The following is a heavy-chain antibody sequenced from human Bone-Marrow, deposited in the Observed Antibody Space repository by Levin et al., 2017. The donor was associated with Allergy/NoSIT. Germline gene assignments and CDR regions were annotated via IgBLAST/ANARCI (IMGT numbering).Heavy chain of an antibody. CDR1: FFSLLSSPLG. Sequence: SGPTLVPPPSPLPLPFPFSFFSLLSSPLGVSWIRQPPGRALEWLAHISSNDDKSFSASLRYRLTILKDKYRSQVILNMTNMDPEETATFYCVRRRHEDSATYYNRRKPPYNFDSWRQGTQVTVSS. CDR2: ISSNDDK. V-gene: IGHV2-26*01. J-gene: IGHJ4*02. D-gene: IGHD3-10*01. CDR3: VRRRHEDSATYYNRRKPPYNFDS.